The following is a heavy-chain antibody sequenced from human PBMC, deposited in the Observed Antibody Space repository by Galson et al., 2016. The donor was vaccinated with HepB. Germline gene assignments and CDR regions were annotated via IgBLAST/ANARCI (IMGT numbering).Heavy chain of an antibody. J-gene: IGHJ1*01. CDR3: ARSYLLGRGFGW. V-gene: IGHV6-1*01. CDR2: TFYRSSWQN. D-gene: IGHD7-27*01. Sequence: CAISGDSVSSNSAGWNWIRQSPSRGLEWLGRTFYRSSWQNGYAESVKSRITINPDTSKNQFSLQLNSVTPEDTAVYYCARSYLLGRGFGWWGQGTLVTVSS. CDR1: GDSVSSNSAG.